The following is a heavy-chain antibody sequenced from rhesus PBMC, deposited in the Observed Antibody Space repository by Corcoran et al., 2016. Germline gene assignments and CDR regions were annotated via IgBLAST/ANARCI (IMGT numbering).Heavy chain of an antibody. Sequence: QVTLKESGPALVKPTQTLTLTCTFSGFSLTTSGMGVGWIRQPPGKALEWLSLIYWDDEKRYTTSLRSRLTISKDTYKNQVVLTMTNIDPVDTATYYCARGSNYVDYFDYWGQGVLVTVSS. CDR3: ARGSNYVDYFDY. J-gene: IGHJ4*01. CDR1: GFSLTTSGMG. D-gene: IGHD4-29*01. V-gene: IGHV2-174*01. CDR2: IYWDDEK.